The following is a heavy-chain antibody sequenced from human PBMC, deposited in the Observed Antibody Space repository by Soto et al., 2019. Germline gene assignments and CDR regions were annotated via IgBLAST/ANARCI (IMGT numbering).Heavy chain of an antibody. CDR2: VSISGST. Sequence: QVQLQESGPGLVKPSETLSLTCTVSGGSISTYYWNWIRQSAGKGLEWIVRVSISGSTNYHPSLKSRVAMSVDTSNNQYSLKVTSVTAADTAVYYGTRGGRDGFDIWGQGTMVTVSS. CDR3: TRGGRDGFDI. CDR1: GGSISTYY. J-gene: IGHJ3*02. V-gene: IGHV4-4*07.